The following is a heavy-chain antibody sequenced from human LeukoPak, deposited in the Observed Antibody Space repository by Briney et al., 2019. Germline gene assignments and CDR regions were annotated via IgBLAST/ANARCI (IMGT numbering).Heavy chain of an antibody. V-gene: IGHV4-34*01. D-gene: IGHD2-2*01. CDR2: INQSGST. CDR1: GGSFSGYY. J-gene: IGHJ4*02. Sequence: PSETLSLTCAVYGGSFSGYYWSWLRQPPGKGLEWIGEINQSGSTNYNPSLESRVTISVDTSKNQFSLRLSSVTAADTAVYYCARGPRYCSSTSCYELDYWGQGTLVTVSS. CDR3: ARGPRYCSSTSCYELDY.